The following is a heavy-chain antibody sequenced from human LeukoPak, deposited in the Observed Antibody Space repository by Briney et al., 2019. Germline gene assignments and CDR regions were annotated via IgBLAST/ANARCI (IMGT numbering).Heavy chain of an antibody. CDR2: TSSSSNYI. CDR1: GFTFSSYW. CDR3: ARDVGASAPDAFDI. Sequence: GGSLRLSCAASGFTFSSYWMSWVRQAPGKGLEWVSSTSSSSNYIYYADSVKGRFTISRDNAKNSLYLQMNSLRAEDTDVYYCARDVGASAPDAFDIWGQGTMVTVSS. J-gene: IGHJ3*02. V-gene: IGHV3-21*01. D-gene: IGHD1-26*01.